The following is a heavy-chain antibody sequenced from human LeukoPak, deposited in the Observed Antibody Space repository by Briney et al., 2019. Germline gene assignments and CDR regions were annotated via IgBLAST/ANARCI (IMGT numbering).Heavy chain of an antibody. CDR2: IIPIFGTA. Sequence: SVKVSCKASGGTFSSYAISWVRQAPGQGLEWMGGIIPIFGTANYAQKFRGRVTITADESTSTAYMELSSLRSEDTAVYYCARDDPPENWFDPWGQGTLVTVSS. V-gene: IGHV1-69*13. CDR1: GGTFSSYA. J-gene: IGHJ5*02. CDR3: ARDDPPENWFDP.